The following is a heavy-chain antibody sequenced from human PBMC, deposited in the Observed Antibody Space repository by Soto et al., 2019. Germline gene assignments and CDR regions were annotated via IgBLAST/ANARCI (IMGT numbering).Heavy chain of an antibody. Sequence: GESLKISCKGSGYSFTNFWISWVRQMPGKGLEWMSTIDPSDSCSNYSPSFQGHATISVDKSINTAYLQWSSLKASDTAMYYCARRVCGTNGTTCGFEIWVKGKMVTVSS. J-gene: IGHJ3*02. CDR3: ARRVCGTNGTTCGFEI. D-gene: IGHD1-1*01. CDR1: GYSFTNFW. V-gene: IGHV5-10-1*01. CDR2: IDPSDSCS.